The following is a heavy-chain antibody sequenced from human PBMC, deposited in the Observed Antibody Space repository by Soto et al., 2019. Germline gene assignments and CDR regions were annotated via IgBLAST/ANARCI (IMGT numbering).Heavy chain of an antibody. J-gene: IGHJ4*02. D-gene: IGHD3-9*01. CDR1: GGSISSSNW. Sequence: QVQLQESGPGLVKPSGTLSLTCAVSGGSISSSNWWSWVRQPPGKGLEWIGEIYHSGSTNYNPSLKSRVTISVDKSKNQFSLKLSSVTAADTAVYYCAREERYYDILTGYYTEIRIDYWGQGTLVTVSS. V-gene: IGHV4-4*02. CDR3: AREERYYDILTGYYTEIRIDY. CDR2: IYHSGST.